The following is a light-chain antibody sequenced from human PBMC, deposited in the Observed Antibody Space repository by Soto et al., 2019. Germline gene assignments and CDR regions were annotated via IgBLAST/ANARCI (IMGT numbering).Light chain of an antibody. J-gene: IGLJ3*02. CDR3: CSYAGSYTVL. Sequence: QSALTQPRSVSGSPGQSITISCTGTSSDVGVYNYVSWYQHLPGRAPEVIIYDVTKRPSGVPDRFSGSKSGNTASLTISGLQAEDEAEYYCCSYAGSYTVLFGGGTKLTVL. CDR2: DVT. V-gene: IGLV2-11*01. CDR1: SSDVGVYNY.